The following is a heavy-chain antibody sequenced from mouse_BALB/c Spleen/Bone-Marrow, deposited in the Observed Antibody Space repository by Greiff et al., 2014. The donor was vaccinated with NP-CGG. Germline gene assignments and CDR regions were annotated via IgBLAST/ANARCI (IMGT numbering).Heavy chain of an antibody. CDR2: ISNGGGST. CDR3: ARRGWFYAMDY. V-gene: IGHV5-12*02. J-gene: IGHJ4*01. D-gene: IGHD3-3*01. Sequence: EVQLVESGGGLVQPGGSLKLSCATFGFTFSDYYMYWVRQTPEKRLEWVAYISNGGGSTYYPDTVKGRFTISRDNAKNTLYLQMSRLKSEDTAMYYCARRGWFYAMDYWGQGTSVTVSS. CDR1: GFTFSDYY.